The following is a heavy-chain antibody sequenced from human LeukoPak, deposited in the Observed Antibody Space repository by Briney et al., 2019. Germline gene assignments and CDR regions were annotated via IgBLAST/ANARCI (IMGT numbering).Heavy chain of an antibody. CDR1: GFTFSSYS. CDR3: ARDTLWFGTAPLDY. Sequence: KAGGSLRLSCAASGFTFSSYSMNWVRQAPGKGLEWVSSISSSSSYIYYADSVKGRFTISRDNAKNSLYLQMNSLRAEDTAVYYCARDTLWFGTAPLDYWGQGTLVTVSS. J-gene: IGHJ4*02. V-gene: IGHV3-21*01. D-gene: IGHD3-10*01. CDR2: ISSSSSYI.